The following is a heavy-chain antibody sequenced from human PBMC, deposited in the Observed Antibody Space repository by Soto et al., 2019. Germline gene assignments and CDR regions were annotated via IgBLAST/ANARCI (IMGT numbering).Heavy chain of an antibody. Sequence: GGSLRLSCAASGFTSSSYSMNWVRQAPGKGLEWVSAMTSDGSNKYYADSVKGRFTISRDNSRNTLYLQMNSLRAEDTAVYYCTGPEYSSSWYLLDYWGQGTLVTVSS. CDR2: MTSDGSNK. J-gene: IGHJ4*02. CDR1: GFTSSSYS. CDR3: TGPEYSSSWYLLDY. D-gene: IGHD6-13*01. V-gene: IGHV3-30*03.